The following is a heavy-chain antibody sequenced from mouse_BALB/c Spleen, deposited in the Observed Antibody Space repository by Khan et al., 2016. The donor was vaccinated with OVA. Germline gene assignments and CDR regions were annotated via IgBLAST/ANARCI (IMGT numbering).Heavy chain of an antibody. CDR1: GYTFTDYI. D-gene: IGHD2-10*02. V-gene: IGHV1-77*01. Sequence: QVRLQQSGPELVKPGASVKMSCKASGYTFTDYIINWVKQRTGQGLEWIGDIYPGSDITYYNEKFKAKATLTADKSSNTVYMQLSSLTSEDSAVYFCARSGYGTFAYCGQGTLVTVSA. J-gene: IGHJ3*01. CDR3: ARSGYGTFAY. CDR2: IYPGSDIT.